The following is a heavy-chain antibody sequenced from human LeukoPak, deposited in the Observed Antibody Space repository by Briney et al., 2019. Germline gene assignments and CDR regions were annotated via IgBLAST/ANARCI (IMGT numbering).Heavy chain of an antibody. D-gene: IGHD3-9*01. CDR3: AKIILAYVLRYFDWPYLTGYMDV. CDR2: ISGSGGST. J-gene: IGHJ6*03. Sequence: GGSLRLSCAASGFTFSSYAMSWVRQAPGKGLEGVSAISGSGGSTYYADSVKGRFTISRDNSKNTLYMQMNILRAEVTAVYYCAKIILAYVLRYFDWPYLTGYMDVWGKGTTVTVSS. V-gene: IGHV3-23*01. CDR1: GFTFSSYA.